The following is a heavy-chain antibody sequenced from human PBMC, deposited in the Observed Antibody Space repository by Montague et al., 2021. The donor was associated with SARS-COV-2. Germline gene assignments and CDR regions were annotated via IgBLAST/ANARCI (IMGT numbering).Heavy chain of an antibody. CDR1: GFTFSSYA. Sequence: SLRLSCAASGFTFSSYAMSWVRQAPGKGLEWVSALSGSGGSLYYADSVKGRFTISRDNSKNTVYLWVNGLRADDTALYYCAKVLGGWFPFPADYWGQGTLVTVSS. CDR3: AKVLGGWFPFPADY. J-gene: IGHJ4*02. D-gene: IGHD6-19*01. V-gene: IGHV3-23*01. CDR2: LSGSGGSL.